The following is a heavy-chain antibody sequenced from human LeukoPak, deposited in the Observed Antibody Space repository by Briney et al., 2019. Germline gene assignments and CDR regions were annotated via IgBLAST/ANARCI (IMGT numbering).Heavy chain of an antibody. V-gene: IGHV3-7*01. CDR1: GFTFSSYA. CDR3: ARARDFWSGSFSFDY. D-gene: IGHD3-3*01. CDR2: IKEDGSDK. Sequence: GGSLRLSCAASGFTFSSYAMNWVRQAPGKGLEWVANIKEDGSDKYYVDSVKGRFSISKDNAKNSLYLQMNSLRAEDTAVYYCARARDFWSGSFSFDYWGQGTLVTVSS. J-gene: IGHJ4*02.